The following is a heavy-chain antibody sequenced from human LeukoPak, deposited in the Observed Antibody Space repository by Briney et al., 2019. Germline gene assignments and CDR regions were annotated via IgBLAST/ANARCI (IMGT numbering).Heavy chain of an antibody. J-gene: IGHJ4*02. Sequence: ASVKVSCKASGYTFTSYYMHWVRQAPGQGLEWMGKINPSGGTTSYAQKFQGRVAMTRDTSTSTVYMDLSGLTSEDTAVYYCARTIVDGGTNYWGQGTLATVSS. V-gene: IGHV1-46*01. CDR2: INPSGGTT. CDR3: ARTIVDGGTNY. D-gene: IGHD2/OR15-2a*01. CDR1: GYTFTSYY.